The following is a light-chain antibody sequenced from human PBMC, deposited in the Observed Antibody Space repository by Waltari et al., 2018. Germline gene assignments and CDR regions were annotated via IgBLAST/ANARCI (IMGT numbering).Light chain of an antibody. Sequence: QSALTQPASVSGSPGQPITISCTGTSSDVGGYDSVSWYQQYPGKAPKLIISDVSKRPSGCSNRFAGSKSGNTASLTISGLQADDEADYYCTSYTSSSSVIFGGGTKLTVL. CDR2: DVS. J-gene: IGLJ2*01. CDR3: TSYTSSSSVI. CDR1: SSDVGGYDS. V-gene: IGLV2-14*01.